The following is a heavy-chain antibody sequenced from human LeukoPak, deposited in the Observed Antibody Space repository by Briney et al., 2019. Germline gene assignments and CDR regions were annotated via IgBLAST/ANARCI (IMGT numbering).Heavy chain of an antibody. CDR2: ISWNSGSI. Sequence: GGSLRLSCAASGFTFDDCAMHWVRQAPGKGLEWVSGISWNSGSIGYADSVKGRFTISRDNAKNSLYLQMNSLRAEDTALYYCAKEAYSSGWYYFDYWGQGTLVTVSS. J-gene: IGHJ4*02. D-gene: IGHD6-19*01. CDR1: GFTFDDCA. V-gene: IGHV3-9*01. CDR3: AKEAYSSGWYYFDY.